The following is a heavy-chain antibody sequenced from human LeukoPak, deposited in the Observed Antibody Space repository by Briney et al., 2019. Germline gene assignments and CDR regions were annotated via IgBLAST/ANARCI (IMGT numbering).Heavy chain of an antibody. CDR1: GFTFTTYA. Sequence: GGSLRLSCVASGFTFTTYAMNWVRQAPGKGLEWVSLISGDGGSTYYADSVKGRFTISRDNSKNSLFLQMNSLRTEDTALYYCAKDIHDRGYTDYWGQGTLVTVSS. D-gene: IGHD3-22*01. CDR2: ISGDGGST. J-gene: IGHJ4*02. V-gene: IGHV3-43*02. CDR3: AKDIHDRGYTDY.